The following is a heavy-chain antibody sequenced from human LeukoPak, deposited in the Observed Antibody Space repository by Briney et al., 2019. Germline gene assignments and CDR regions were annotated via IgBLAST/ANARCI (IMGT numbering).Heavy chain of an antibody. Sequence: GASVKVSCKASGYTFRDYYMHWVRQAPGQGLEWMGWIDPKSGGPNYAQKFQGRVTLTSDTSISTSCMELSRLTSDDTAVYYCARGGFRHGFDFWGQGTVVTVSS. J-gene: IGHJ3*01. V-gene: IGHV1-2*02. CDR1: GYTFRDYY. CDR2: IDPKSGGP. CDR3: ARGGFRHGFDF.